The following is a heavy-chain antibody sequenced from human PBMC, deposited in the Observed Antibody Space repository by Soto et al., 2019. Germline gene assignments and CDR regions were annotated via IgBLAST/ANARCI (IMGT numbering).Heavy chain of an antibody. D-gene: IGHD3-9*01. J-gene: IGHJ6*04. V-gene: IGHV3-23*01. CDR1: GFSFFTYA. CDR3: ARGKYYDILTGYLLPDV. CDR2: ISASGTQT. Sequence: PGGSLRLSCAASGFSFFTYAMAWVCQAPGKGLEWVSTISASGTQTYYADSVKGRFTISRDNSENTLFLQMNSLRVEDTAVYYCARGKYYDILTGYLLPDVWGKGTTVTVSS.